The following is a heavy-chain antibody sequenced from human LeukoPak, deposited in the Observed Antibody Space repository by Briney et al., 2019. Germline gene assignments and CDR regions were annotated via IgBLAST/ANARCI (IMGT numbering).Heavy chain of an antibody. CDR3: ARVVDSSSRYYFDY. Sequence: ASVKVSCKASGYTFTGYYMHWVRPAPGQGLVWMGWINPDSGGTAYAQKFQGRVTMTRDPSISTAYMELSRLRSDDTAGYYCARVVDSSSRYYFDYWGQGTLVTVSS. CDR1: GYTFTGYY. CDR2: INPDSGGT. J-gene: IGHJ4*02. D-gene: IGHD6-13*01. V-gene: IGHV1-2*02.